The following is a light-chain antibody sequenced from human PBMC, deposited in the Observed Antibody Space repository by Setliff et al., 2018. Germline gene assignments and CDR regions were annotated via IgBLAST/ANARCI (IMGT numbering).Light chain of an antibody. CDR1: SSDVGVYNY. Sequence: QSVLTQPRSVSGSPGQSVTISCTGTSSDVGVYNYVSWYQHHPGKAPKLMIYDVTTRPSGVSNRFSGSKSGNTASLTISGLQAEDEADYYCSSYTSSSTRVFGTGTKATVL. CDR3: SSYTSSSTRV. J-gene: IGLJ1*01. V-gene: IGLV2-14*03. CDR2: DVT.